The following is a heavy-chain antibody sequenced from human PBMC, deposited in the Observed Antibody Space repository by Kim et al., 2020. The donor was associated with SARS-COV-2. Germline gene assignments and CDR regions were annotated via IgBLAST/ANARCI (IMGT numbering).Heavy chain of an antibody. J-gene: IGHJ4*02. V-gene: IGHV3-30*18. CDR1: GFTFSSYG. D-gene: IGHD3-10*01. CDR2: ISYDGSNK. Sequence: GGSLRLSCAASGFTFSSYGMHWVRQAPGKGLEWVAVISYDGSNKYYADSVKGRFTISRDNSKNTLYLQMNSLRAEDTAVYYCAKAADPGLWFGPLGYFDYWGQGTLVTVSS. CDR3: AKAADPGLWFGPLGYFDY.